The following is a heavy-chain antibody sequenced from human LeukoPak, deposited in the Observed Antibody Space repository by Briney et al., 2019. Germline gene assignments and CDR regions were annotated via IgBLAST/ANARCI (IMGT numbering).Heavy chain of an antibody. CDR1: GFSFNSYA. Sequence: PGGSLRLSCTTSGFSFNSYAIHWVRQAPGKGLEWVGRIKSKTDGGTTDYAAPVKGRFTTSRDDSKNTLYLQMNSLKTEDTAVYYCTTMDYWGQGTLVTVSS. J-gene: IGHJ4*02. V-gene: IGHV3-15*01. CDR3: TTMDY. CDR2: IKSKTDGGTT.